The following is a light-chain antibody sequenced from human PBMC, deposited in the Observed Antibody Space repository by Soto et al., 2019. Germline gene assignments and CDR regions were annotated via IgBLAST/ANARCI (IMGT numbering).Light chain of an antibody. J-gene: IGKJ4*02. V-gene: IGKV3-11*01. CDR1: QSVSSY. Sequence: EIVLTQSPATLSLSPGERATLSCRASQSVSSYLAWYQQKPGQAPRLLIYDAYNRATGIPARFSGSGSGTDFTLTISSLEPEDFAVYYCQQRSNSFGGGTKVEIK. CDR2: DAY. CDR3: QQRSNS.